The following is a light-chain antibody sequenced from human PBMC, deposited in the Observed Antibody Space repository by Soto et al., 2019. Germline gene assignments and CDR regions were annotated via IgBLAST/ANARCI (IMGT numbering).Light chain of an antibody. CDR3: QQYNSYSPYT. J-gene: IGKJ2*01. CDR2: KAS. V-gene: IGKV1-5*03. Sequence: DIQMTQSPSSLSASVGDRVTLTYRASQSISSWLAWYQQKRGKAPKLLIYKASSLESGVPSRFSGSGSGTEFSLTISSLQPDDFATYYCQQYNSYSPYTFGQGTKLEIK. CDR1: QSISSW.